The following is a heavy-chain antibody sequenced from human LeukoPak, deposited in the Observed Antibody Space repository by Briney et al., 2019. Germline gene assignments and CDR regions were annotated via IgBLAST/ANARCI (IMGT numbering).Heavy chain of an antibody. Sequence: SETLSLTCAVSGGSINNDNWWSWVRQPPGKGLEWIGYIHYSGSTNYNPSLKSRVTISVDTSKNQFSLKLSSVTAADTAVYYCTRVVSDSYGMDVWGQGTTVTVSS. CDR3: TRVVSDSYGMDV. D-gene: IGHD6-25*01. V-gene: IGHV4-4*02. CDR1: GGSINNDNW. CDR2: IHYSGST. J-gene: IGHJ6*02.